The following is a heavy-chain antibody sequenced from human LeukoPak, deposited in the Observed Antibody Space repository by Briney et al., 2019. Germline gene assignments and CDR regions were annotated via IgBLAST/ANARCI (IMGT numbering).Heavy chain of an antibody. J-gene: IGHJ4*02. CDR1: GVSISSYY. CDR3: ARVGYYGSGSYYRDYFEY. CDR2: ISNSGLP. V-gene: IGHV4-59*12. Sequence: SETLSLTCTVSGVSISSYYWTWVRQPPGKGQEWIGFISNSGLPDYNPSLKSRVTISRDTSKNQFSLKLNSMTAADTAVYYCARVGYYGSGSYYRDYFEYWGQGTLVTVSS. D-gene: IGHD3-10*01.